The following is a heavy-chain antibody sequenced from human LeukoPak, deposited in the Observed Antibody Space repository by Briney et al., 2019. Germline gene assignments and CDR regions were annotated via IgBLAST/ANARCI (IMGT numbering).Heavy chain of an antibody. J-gene: IGHJ3*01. CDR1: RFTFSSYW. V-gene: IGHV3-74*01. Sequence: GGSLRLSCAASRFTFSSYWMHWVRQAPGKGLVWVSRINSDGSSTSYADSVKGRFTISRDNAKNTLYLQMNSLRAEDTAVYYCARDTIETYYYDSSGFVPAWGQGTMVTVSS. CDR2: INSDGSST. D-gene: IGHD3-22*01. CDR3: ARDTIETYYYDSSGFVPA.